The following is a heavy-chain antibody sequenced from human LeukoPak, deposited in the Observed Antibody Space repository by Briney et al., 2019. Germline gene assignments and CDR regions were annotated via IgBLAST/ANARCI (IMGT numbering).Heavy chain of an antibody. V-gene: IGHV3-74*01. CDR3: ARGGELTMVRGVIFGY. J-gene: IGHJ2*01. Sequence: GGSLRLSCAASGFTFSSYWMHWVRQAPGKGLVWVSRINSDGSSTSYADSVKGRFTISKDNAKNTLYLQMNSLRAEDTAVYYCARGGELTMVRGVIFGYWGRGTLVTVSS. D-gene: IGHD3-10*01. CDR1: GFTFSSYW. CDR2: INSDGSST.